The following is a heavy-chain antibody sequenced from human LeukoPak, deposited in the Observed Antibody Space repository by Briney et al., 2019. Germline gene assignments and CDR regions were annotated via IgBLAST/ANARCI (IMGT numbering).Heavy chain of an antibody. CDR3: ARVERWLPFDY. D-gene: IGHD5-24*01. CDR2: ISSGGPTI. Sequence: GGSLRLSCAASGFTFSTYAMTWVRQAPGKGLEWISYISSGGPTIYYAASVKGRLTISRDNAKNSLYLQMNSLRAEDTAVYYCARVERWLPFDYWGQGTLVTVSS. V-gene: IGHV3-48*01. CDR1: GFTFSTYA. J-gene: IGHJ4*02.